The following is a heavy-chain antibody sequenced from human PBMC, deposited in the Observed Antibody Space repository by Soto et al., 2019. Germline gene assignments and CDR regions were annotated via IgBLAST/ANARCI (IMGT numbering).Heavy chain of an antibody. Sequence: PSETLSLTCAVYGGSFSGYYWSWIRQPPGKGLEWIGEINHSGSTNYNPSLKSRVTISVDTSKNQFSLKLSSVTAADTAVYYCARGTYYDILTGYLWDRLDAFDIWGQGTMVTVSS. CDR2: INHSGST. J-gene: IGHJ3*02. CDR1: GGSFSGYY. CDR3: ARGTYYDILTGYLWDRLDAFDI. V-gene: IGHV4-34*01. D-gene: IGHD3-9*01.